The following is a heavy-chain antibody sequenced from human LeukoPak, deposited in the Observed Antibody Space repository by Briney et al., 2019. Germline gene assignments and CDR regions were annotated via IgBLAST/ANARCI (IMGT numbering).Heavy chain of an antibody. CDR2: ISTSGGST. Sequence: GGSLRLSCTASGFSFSGHWMHWARQLPGKGLEWVSSISTSGGSTYYADSVKGRFTISRDNSKNTLYLQMNSLRAEDTAVYYCAKEDHSGSFYYFDYWGQGTLVTVSS. J-gene: IGHJ4*02. CDR1: GFSFSGHW. V-gene: IGHV3-23*01. CDR3: AKEDHSGSFYYFDY. D-gene: IGHD1-26*01.